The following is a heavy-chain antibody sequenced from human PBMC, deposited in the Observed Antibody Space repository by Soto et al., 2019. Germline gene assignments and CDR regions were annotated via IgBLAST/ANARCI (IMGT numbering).Heavy chain of an antibody. CDR2: SRSTTNYM. CDR1: GFTLSDYS. V-gene: IGHV3-21*01. D-gene: IGHD4-17*01. J-gene: IGHJ4*02. Sequence: EVQLVESGGGLVKPGESLRLSCAASGFTLSDYSMNWVRQAPGKGLEWVSSSRSTTNYMNYAESVKGRFTISRDNAKNSLYLQMNSLRAEDTAVYYCAREDSGENRYYFNLWGQGTLVTVSS. CDR3: AREDSGENRYYFNL.